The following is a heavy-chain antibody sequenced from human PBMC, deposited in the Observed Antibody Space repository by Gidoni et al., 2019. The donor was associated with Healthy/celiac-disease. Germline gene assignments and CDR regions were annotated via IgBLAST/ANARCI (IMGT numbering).Heavy chain of an antibody. Sequence: QVQLVQSGAEVKKPGSSVKVSCKASGGTFSSYAISWVRQAPGQGLEWMGGIIPIFGTANYAQKFQGRVTITADESTSTAYMELSSLRSEDTAVYYCARNVARFRKYYYYGMDVWGQGTTVTVSS. CDR2: IIPIFGTA. CDR1: GGTFSSYA. V-gene: IGHV1-69*01. J-gene: IGHJ6*02. D-gene: IGHD2-15*01. CDR3: ARNVARFRKYYYYGMDV.